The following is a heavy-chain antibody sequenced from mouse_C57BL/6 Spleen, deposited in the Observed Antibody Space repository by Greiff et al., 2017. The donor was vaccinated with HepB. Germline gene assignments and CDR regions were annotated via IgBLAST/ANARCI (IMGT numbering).Heavy chain of an antibody. CDR1: GYTFTSYW. V-gene: IGHV1-52*01. D-gene: IGHD4-1*01. CDR3: ARTGSRKLTGTDFDY. Sequence: QVQLKQSGAELVRPGSSVKLSCKASGYTFTSYWMHWVKQRPIQGLEWIGNIDPSDSETHYNQKFKDKATLTVDKSSSTAYMQLSSLTSEDSAVYYCARTGSRKLTGTDFDYWGQGTTLTVSS. CDR2: IDPSDSET. J-gene: IGHJ2*01.